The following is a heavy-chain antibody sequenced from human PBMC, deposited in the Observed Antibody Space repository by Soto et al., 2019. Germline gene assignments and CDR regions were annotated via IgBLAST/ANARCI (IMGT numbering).Heavy chain of an antibody. CDR3: ARQEMATNK. D-gene: IGHD5-12*01. Sequence: GGSLRLSCAASGFTFSSYAMSWVRQAPGKGLQRVSAISGSGDSIYYAESVKGRFTISRDNSKNTLYLQMSSLRAEDTAMYYCARQEMATNKWGQGTPVTVSS. CDR2: ISGSGDSI. CDR1: GFTFSSYA. J-gene: IGHJ4*02. V-gene: IGHV3-23*01.